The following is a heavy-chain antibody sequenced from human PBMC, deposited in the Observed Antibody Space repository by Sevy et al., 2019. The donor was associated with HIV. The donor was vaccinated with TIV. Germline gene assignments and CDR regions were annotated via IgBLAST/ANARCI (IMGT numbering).Heavy chain of an antibody. CDR2: ISYDGSNK. CDR3: ARDGPKALSPDAFDI. J-gene: IGHJ3*02. V-gene: IGHV3-30-3*01. CDR1: GFTFSSYA. Sequence: GGSLRLSCAASGFTFSSYAMHWVRQAPGKGLEWVAVISYDGSNKYYADSVKGRFTISRDNSKNTLYPQMNSLRAEDTAVYYCARDGPKALSPDAFDIWGQGTMVTVSS.